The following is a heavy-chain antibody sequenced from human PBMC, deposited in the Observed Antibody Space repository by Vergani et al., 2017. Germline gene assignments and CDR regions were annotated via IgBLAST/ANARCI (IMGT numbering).Heavy chain of an antibody. CDR3: ARVPLGYCSSTSCRKPYYYYYMDV. D-gene: IGHD2-2*01. CDR2: ISAYNGNT. V-gene: IGHV1-18*01. J-gene: IGHJ6*03. Sequence: QVQLVQSGAEVKKPGASVKVSCKASGYTFTSYGISWVRQAPGQGLEWMGWISAYNGNTNYAQKLQGRVTMTTDTSTSTAYMELRSLISDDPAVYYCARVPLGYCSSTSCRKPYYYYYMDVWGKGTTVTVSS. CDR1: GYTFTSYG.